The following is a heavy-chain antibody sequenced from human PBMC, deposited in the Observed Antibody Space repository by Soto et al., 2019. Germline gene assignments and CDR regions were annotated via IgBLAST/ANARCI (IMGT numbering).Heavy chain of an antibody. J-gene: IGHJ5*02. CDR3: ARERPVRGVTANWFAP. D-gene: IGHD3-10*01. V-gene: IGHV3-11*05. CDR2: ISSSRSYT. Sequence: PGGSLRLSCAASGFTFSDYYMSWIRQAPGKGLEWVAYISSSRSYTNYADSVKGRCSISRDNAKNSRYLQMNSLRAEDTAVSYCARERPVRGVTANWFAPWGQGTLVTVSS. CDR1: GFTFSDYY.